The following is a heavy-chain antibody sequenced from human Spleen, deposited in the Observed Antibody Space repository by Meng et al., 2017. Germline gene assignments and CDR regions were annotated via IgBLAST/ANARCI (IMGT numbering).Heavy chain of an antibody. CDR3: ARVHNTGDSRDY. D-gene: IGHD2-21*01. V-gene: IGHV1-69*06. CDR1: GGTFSSYA. J-gene: IGHJ4*02. Sequence: SVKVSCKASGGTFSSYAISWVRQAPGQGLEWMGGIIPIFGTANYAQKFQGRVTITADKSTSTAYMGLSSLRSEDTAVYYCARVHNTGDSRDYWGQGTLVTVSS. CDR2: IIPIFGTA.